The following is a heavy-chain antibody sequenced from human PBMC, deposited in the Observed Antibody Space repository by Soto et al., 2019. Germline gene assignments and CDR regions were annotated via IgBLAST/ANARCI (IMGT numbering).Heavy chain of an antibody. CDR1: VFTFSDYA. D-gene: IGHD6-6*01. J-gene: IGHJ4*02. CDR2: ISAGGGAT. V-gene: IGHV3-23*01. CDR3: AKGIEYSSSGSYYFDY. Sequence: GSLRLSCVASVFTFSDYALSWVRQAPGKGLEWVSGISAGGGATYYADSVKGRFSISRDNSKNTLSLQMNSLRAEDTAVYYCAKGIEYSSSGSYYFDYWGQGTLVTVSS.